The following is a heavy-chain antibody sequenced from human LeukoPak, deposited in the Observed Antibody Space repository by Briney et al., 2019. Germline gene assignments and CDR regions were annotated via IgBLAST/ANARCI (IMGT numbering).Heavy chain of an antibody. CDR1: GGSISSYY. CDR2: ISTSGST. Sequence: SETLSLTCTVSGGSISSYYWSRIRQPPGKGLEWIGYISTSGSTNYNPSLKSRVSISLDTSKNRFSLNLNFVTAADTAVYYCASPRSGYRYTFDYWGQGALVTVSS. J-gene: IGHJ4*02. CDR3: ASPRSGYRYTFDY. V-gene: IGHV4-4*09. D-gene: IGHD3-22*01.